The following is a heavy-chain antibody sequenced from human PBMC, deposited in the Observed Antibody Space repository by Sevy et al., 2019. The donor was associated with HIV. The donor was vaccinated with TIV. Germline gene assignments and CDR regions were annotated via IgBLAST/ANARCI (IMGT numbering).Heavy chain of an antibody. Sequence: GGSLRLSCAASGFSFSGYNMNWVGQAPGKGLESVSYLSSSTSTIHYADSVKGRFTISRDNAKNSLFLQMNSLRDEDTAVYYCARDSSWNYDSYFYGMDVWGQGTTVTVSS. J-gene: IGHJ6*02. CDR2: LSSSTSTI. CDR1: GFSFSGYN. D-gene: IGHD1-7*01. V-gene: IGHV3-48*02. CDR3: ARDSSWNYDSYFYGMDV.